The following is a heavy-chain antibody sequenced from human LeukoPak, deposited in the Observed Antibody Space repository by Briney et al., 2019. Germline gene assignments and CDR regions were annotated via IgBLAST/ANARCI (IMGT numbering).Heavy chain of an antibody. V-gene: IGHV4-61*02. CDR1: GGSISSGSYY. CDR2: IYTSGST. D-gene: IGHD3-16*01. CDR3: ARGYDYVWGEDY. J-gene: IGHJ4*02. Sequence: PSETLSLTCTVSGGSISSGSYYWSWIRQPAGKGLEWIGRIYTSGSTNYNPSLKSRVTISVDTSKNQFSLKLSSVTAADTAVCYCARGYDYVWGEDYWGQGTLVTVSS.